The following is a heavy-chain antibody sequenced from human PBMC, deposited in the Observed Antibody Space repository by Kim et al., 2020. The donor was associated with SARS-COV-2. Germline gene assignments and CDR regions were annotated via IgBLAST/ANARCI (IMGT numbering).Heavy chain of an antibody. Sequence: THYTPSHKSRVTRSVATSKNQFSRKLTSVSAADTAVYYCARGGGFVDYWGQGTLVTVSS. J-gene: IGHJ4*02. CDR2: T. V-gene: IGHV4-59*09. CDR3: ARGGGFVDY. D-gene: IGHD5-12*01.